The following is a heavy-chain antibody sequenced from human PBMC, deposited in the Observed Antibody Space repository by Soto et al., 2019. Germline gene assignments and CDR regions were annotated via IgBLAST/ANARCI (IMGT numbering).Heavy chain of an antibody. J-gene: IGHJ5*02. D-gene: IGHD3-10*01. CDR1: GFTFSTFD. CDR2: IGTLSDT. Sequence: PGGPLSLSCAGSGFTFSTFDIHWVRQAPGKGLEWVSGIGTLSDTFYAASVQGRFTISRQNAKNSVYLQMNSLRAGDTAFYYCARGRSFSYDSTPPPMFDPWGQGTLVTVSS. CDR3: ARGRSFSYDSTPPPMFDP. V-gene: IGHV3-13*01.